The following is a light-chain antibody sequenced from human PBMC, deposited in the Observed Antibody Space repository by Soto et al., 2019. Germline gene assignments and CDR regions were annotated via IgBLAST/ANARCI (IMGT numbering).Light chain of an antibody. CDR2: EVS. J-gene: IGLJ2*01. V-gene: IGLV2-8*01. Sequence: QSALTQPPSASGSLGQSVTISCTGTSSDVGGYNYVSWYQHHPGKVPKLMIYEVSKRPSGVPDRFSGSKSGNTASLTVSGLQAEDEADYYCSSYAGSNNLGVFGGGTKLTVL. CDR3: SSYAGSNNLGV. CDR1: SSDVGGYNY.